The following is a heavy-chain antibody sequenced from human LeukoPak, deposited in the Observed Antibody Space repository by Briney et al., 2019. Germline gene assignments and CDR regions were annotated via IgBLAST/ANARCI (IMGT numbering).Heavy chain of an antibody. CDR3: AREGDHDAFDI. D-gene: IGHD2-21*02. CDR2: ISSSSSYI. Sequence: RSLRLSCAASGFTFSSYGMHWVRQAPGKGLEWVSSISSSSSYIYYADSVKGRFTISRDNAKNSLYLQMNSLRAEDTAVYYCAREGDHDAFDIWGQGTMVTVSS. V-gene: IGHV3-21*01. CDR1: GFTFSSYG. J-gene: IGHJ3*02.